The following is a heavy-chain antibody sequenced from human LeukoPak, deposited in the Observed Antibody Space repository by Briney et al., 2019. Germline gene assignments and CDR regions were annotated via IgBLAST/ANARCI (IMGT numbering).Heavy chain of an antibody. J-gene: IGHJ4*02. CDR1: GFTFDDYA. V-gene: IGHV3-9*01. CDR3: AKDIGARWGITIEIARGAFDY. Sequence: QPGRSLRLSCAASGFTFDDYAMHWVRQAPGKGLEWVSGISWNSGSIRYADSVKGRFTISRDNAKNSLYLQMNSLRAEDTALYYCAKDIGARWGITIEIARGAFDYWGQGTLVTVSS. D-gene: IGHD3-10*01. CDR2: ISWNSGSI.